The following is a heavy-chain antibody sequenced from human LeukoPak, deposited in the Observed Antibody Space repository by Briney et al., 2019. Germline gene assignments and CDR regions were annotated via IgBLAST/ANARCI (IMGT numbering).Heavy chain of an antibody. J-gene: IGHJ4*02. CDR3: TRGAGWLIDY. CDR1: GGSISDYY. D-gene: IGHD3-16*01. Sequence: SETLSLTCTVSGGSISDYYRGWIWQPPGKGLEWIGYFYNSGSSTYNPSLKSRVTISVDTSKEQFSLKVNSVTAADTAVYYCTRGAGWLIDYWGQGILVTVSS. V-gene: IGHV4-59*01. CDR2: FYNSGSS.